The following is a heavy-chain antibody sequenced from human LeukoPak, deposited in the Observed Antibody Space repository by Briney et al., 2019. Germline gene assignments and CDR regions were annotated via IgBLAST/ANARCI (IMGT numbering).Heavy chain of an antibody. J-gene: IGHJ4*02. CDR3: SQCAGLIDPFNY. CDR2: ISASGGTT. Sequence: PGGSLRLSCAASGFTFSSYVMSWVRQAPGKGLEWVSSISASGGTTYSADSVKGRFTISRDNYKNTLYLQMNSLRAEDTATYYCSQCAGLIDPFNYWGQGTLVTVSS. D-gene: IGHD3-16*02. CDR1: GFTFSSYV. V-gene: IGHV3-23*01.